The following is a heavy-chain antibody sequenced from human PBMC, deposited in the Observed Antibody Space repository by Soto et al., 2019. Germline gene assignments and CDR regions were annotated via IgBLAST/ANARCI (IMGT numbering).Heavy chain of an antibody. D-gene: IGHD4-17*01. CDR3: ARDRTGPYYYYGMDV. CDR2: IIPIFGTA. J-gene: IGHJ6*02. Sequence: SGKVSCKASGGTFSSYAISWVRQAPGQGLEWMGGIIPIFGTANYAQKFQGRVTITADESTSTAYMELSSLRSEDTAVYYCARDRTGPYYYYGMDVWGQGTTVTVSS. V-gene: IGHV1-69*13. CDR1: GGTFSSYA.